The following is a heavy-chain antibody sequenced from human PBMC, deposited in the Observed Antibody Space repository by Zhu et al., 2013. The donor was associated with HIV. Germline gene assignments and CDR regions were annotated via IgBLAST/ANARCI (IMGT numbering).Heavy chain of an antibody. J-gene: IGHJ4*02. D-gene: IGHD2-15*01. CDR3: NWVGTEYCSGGSCYSSFDY. CDR1: IHFTSYY. V-gene: IGHV1-46*01. CDR2: INPSGGST. Sequence: VQLVQSGLXEKLGLSEGFLQGIWIHFTSYYMHWVRQAPGQGLEWMGIINPSGGSTSYAQKFQGRVTMTRDTSTSTVYMELSSLRSEDTAVYYCNWVGTEYCSGGSCYSSFDYWGQGTLVTVSS.